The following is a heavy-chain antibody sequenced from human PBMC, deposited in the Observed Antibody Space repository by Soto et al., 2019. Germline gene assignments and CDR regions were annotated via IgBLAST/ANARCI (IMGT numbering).Heavy chain of an antibody. CDR1: GFSFSGYT. CDR3: AKDRHPDGIWTFDY. CDR2: INGGGGTT. D-gene: IGHD3-9*01. V-gene: IGHV3-23*01. J-gene: IGHJ4*02. Sequence: EVQLLESGGHLIQPGEPLRLSCAASGFSFSGYTMNWVRQAQGKGLEWISGINGGGGTTYYADSVKGRFTISRDDSKNILYLQMNSPRAEDTAIYYCAKDRHPDGIWTFDYWGRGTLVTVSS.